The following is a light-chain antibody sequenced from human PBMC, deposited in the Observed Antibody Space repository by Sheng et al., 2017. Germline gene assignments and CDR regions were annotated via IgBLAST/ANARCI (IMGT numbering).Light chain of an antibody. Sequence: EIVMTQSPATLSVSPGERATLSCRASQSVSGNLAWYQQKPGLAPRLLIYSASTRDTGIPARFSGSGSGTDFTLTISSLEPEDFAVYYCQQRSKWPVTFGPGTKVDIK. CDR2: SAS. CDR3: QQRSKWPVT. V-gene: IGKV3-15*01. J-gene: IGKJ3*01. CDR1: QSVSGN.